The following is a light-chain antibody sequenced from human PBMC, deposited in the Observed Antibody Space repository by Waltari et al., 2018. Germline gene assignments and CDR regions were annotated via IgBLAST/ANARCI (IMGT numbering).Light chain of an antibody. J-gene: IGKJ2*01. CDR3: QQYGRAPFT. CDR2: GAS. Sequence: EVVLTQSPGTLSLSPGERVTLSCRASQSVSHSYVAWYQQGAGQPTQLLLYGASNRATGIPDRFSGSGSETDFTLTITRLEPEDFAVFYCQQYGRAPFTFGQGTNLEIK. V-gene: IGKV3-20*01. CDR1: QSVSHSY.